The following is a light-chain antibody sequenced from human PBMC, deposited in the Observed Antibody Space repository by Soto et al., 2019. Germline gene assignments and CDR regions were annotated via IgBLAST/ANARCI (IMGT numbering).Light chain of an antibody. CDR3: QQYNSWPPIT. CDR2: SAS. Sequence: EIGMTQSPATLSVSPGGRATLSCRASQSISDTLAWYQQKPGQAPRLLIYSASTRATGIPARFSGSGSGTEFTLTISSLQSVDFAVYSCQQYNSWPPITFGQGTRLEI. J-gene: IGKJ5*01. V-gene: IGKV3-15*01. CDR1: QSISDT.